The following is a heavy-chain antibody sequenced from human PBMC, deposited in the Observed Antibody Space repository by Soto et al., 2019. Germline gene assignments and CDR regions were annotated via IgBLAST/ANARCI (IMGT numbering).Heavy chain of an antibody. CDR3: ARDGYCSSTSCYPYYYYGMDV. Sequence: SQTLSLTCAISGDIVSSNSAAWNWIRQSPSRGLEWLGRTYYRSKWYNDYAVSVKSRITINPDTSKNQFSLQLNSVTPEDTAVYYCARDGYCSSTSCYPYYYYGMDVWGKGTTVTVSS. J-gene: IGHJ6*04. D-gene: IGHD2-2*03. CDR1: GDIVSSNSAA. V-gene: IGHV6-1*01. CDR2: TYYRSKWYN.